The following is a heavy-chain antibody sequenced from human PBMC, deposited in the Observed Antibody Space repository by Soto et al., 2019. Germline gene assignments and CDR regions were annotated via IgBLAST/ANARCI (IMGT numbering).Heavy chain of an antibody. Sequence: ALVKVSCKISGYTFSAYYVHWARRAPGRGFQWLGWINPSNEVTTFSEFFQGRITMTMDTSTNTVHMELNRLTSDDTAVYDCMRGGWGDSPMDYWGHGTQVTVSS. CDR1: GYTFSAYY. J-gene: IGHJ4*01. V-gene: IGHV1-2*02. CDR2: INPSNEVT. D-gene: IGHD1-26*01. CDR3: MRGGWGDSPMDY.